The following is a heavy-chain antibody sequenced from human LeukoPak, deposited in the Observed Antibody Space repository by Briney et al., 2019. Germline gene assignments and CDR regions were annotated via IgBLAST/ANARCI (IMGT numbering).Heavy chain of an antibody. J-gene: IGHJ6*03. V-gene: IGHV3-23*01. D-gene: IGHD7-27*01. Sequence: PGGSLRLSCAASGFTFSSYAMSWVRQAPGKGLEWVSAISGSGGSTYYADSVKGRFTISRDNSKNTLYLQMNSLRAEDTAVYYCAKAQVAGAPLYCYCMDVWGKGTTVNVFS. CDR2: ISGSGGST. CDR1: GFTFSSYA. CDR3: AKAQVAGAPLYCYCMDV.